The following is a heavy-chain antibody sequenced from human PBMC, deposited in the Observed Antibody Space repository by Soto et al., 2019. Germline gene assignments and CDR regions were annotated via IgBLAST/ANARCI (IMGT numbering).Heavy chain of an antibody. V-gene: IGHV4-59*08. Sequence: QVQLQESGPGLVKPSETLSLTCTVSGGSISSYYWSWIRQPPGKGLEWIGYIYYSGSTNYNPSLKSRVTISVDTSKNQFSLKLSSVTAADTAVYYCARRYGGCFDYWGQGTLVIVSS. J-gene: IGHJ4*02. CDR2: IYYSGST. CDR3: ARRYGGCFDY. CDR1: GGSISSYY. D-gene: IGHD4-17*01.